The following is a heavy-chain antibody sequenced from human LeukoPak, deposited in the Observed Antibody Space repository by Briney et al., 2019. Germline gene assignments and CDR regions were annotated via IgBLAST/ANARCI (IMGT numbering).Heavy chain of an antibody. CDR1: GFTFTSYA. D-gene: IGHD3-22*01. J-gene: IGHJ4*02. V-gene: IGHV3-23*01. CDR3: AKESHYDSSGYYYSDY. Sequence: GGSLRLSCAASGFTFTSYAMSWVRQAPGKGLEWVPSLSGSGGSTYYADSVKGRFTISRDNSKNTLYLQMNSLRAEDTAVYYCAKESHYDSSGYYYSDYWGQGTLVTVSS. CDR2: LSGSGGST.